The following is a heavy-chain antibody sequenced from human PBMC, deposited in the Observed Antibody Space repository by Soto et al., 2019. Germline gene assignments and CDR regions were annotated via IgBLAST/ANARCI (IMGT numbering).Heavy chain of an antibody. CDR3: ASHYYGSGSYYDYYYYMDV. D-gene: IGHD3-10*01. CDR1: GFTVSSNY. CDR2: IYSGGST. J-gene: IGHJ6*03. V-gene: IGHV3-66*04. Sequence: GGSLRLSCAASGFTVSSNYMSWVRQAPGKGLEWVSVIYSGGSTYYADSVKGRFTISRDNSKNTLYLQMNSLRAEETAVYYCASHYYGSGSYYDYYYYMDVWGKGTTVTVSS.